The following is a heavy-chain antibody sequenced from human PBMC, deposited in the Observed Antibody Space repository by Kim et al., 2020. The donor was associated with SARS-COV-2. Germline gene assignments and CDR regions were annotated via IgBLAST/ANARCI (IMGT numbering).Heavy chain of an antibody. CDR3: ARGYYYGSGSYYNGVDY. J-gene: IGHJ4*02. V-gene: IGHV1-3*01. Sequence: FQGRVTITRDTSASTAYMELSSLRSEDTAVYYCARGYYYGSGSYYNGVDYWGQGTLVTVSS. D-gene: IGHD3-10*01.